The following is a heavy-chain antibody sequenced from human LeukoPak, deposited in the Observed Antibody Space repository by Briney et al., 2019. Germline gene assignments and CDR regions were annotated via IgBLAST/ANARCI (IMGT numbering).Heavy chain of an antibody. J-gene: IGHJ4*02. CDR1: GGSISSGGYS. Sequence: SETLSLTCAVYGGSISSGGYSWSWIRQPPGKGLEWIGYIYHSGSTYYNPSLKSRVTISVDRSRNQFSLKLSSVTAADTAVYYCASAYTPRGVTAIEWPPEGGGQGPLVTVPS. CDR3: ASAYTPRGVTAIEWPPEG. V-gene: IGHV4-30-2*01. CDR2: IYHSGST. D-gene: IGHD2-21*02.